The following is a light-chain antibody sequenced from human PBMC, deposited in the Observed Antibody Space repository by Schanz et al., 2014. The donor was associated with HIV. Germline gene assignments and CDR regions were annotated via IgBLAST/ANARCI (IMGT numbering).Light chain of an antibody. V-gene: IGLV2-14*03. Sequence: QSALTQPPSASGSPGQSVTLSCAGTSGDIGGYISWYQHHPGKAPKLMIYDVSNRPSGVSNRFSGSKSGNTASLTISGLQAEDEADYYCSSYTSRATWVFGGGTKLTVL. CDR2: DVS. CDR1: SGDIGGY. J-gene: IGLJ3*02. CDR3: SSYTSRATWV.